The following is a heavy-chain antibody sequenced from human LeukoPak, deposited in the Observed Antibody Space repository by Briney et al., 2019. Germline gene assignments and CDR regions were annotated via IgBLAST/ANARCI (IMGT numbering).Heavy chain of an antibody. V-gene: IGHV3-23*01. Sequence: PGGSLRLSCAVSGFTFNNYGMTWVRQAPGKGLEWVSAISGSGINTYYADSVKGRFTISRDNSKNTLYLQMNTLRVEDTAVYYCAKNQEPEYLGQGTLVTVAS. D-gene: IGHD1-14*01. J-gene: IGHJ4*02. CDR1: GFTFNNYG. CDR2: ISGSGINT. CDR3: AKNQEPEY.